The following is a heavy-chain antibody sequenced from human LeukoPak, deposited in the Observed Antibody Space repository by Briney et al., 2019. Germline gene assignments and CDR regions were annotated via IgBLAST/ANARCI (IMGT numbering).Heavy chain of an antibody. D-gene: IGHD6-13*01. CDR3: ARVYSSSFLFDY. Sequence: PSETLSLTCTVSGGSISSYYWSWLRQPPGKGLEWIGFIYYSGITDYNPSLKSRVTISLDTSKNHFSLELSSVTAADTAVYYCARVYSSSFLFDYWGQGTLVTVSS. CDR2: IYYSGIT. J-gene: IGHJ4*02. CDR1: GGSISSYY. V-gene: IGHV4-59*01.